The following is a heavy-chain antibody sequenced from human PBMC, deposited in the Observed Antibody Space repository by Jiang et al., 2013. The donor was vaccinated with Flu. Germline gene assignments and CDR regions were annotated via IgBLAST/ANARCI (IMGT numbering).Heavy chain of an antibody. CDR3: ARVQLPRVLHYYYHGTDV. Sequence: QSGAEVKKPGASVNVSCKASGYTFKSYSITWVRQAPGQGLEWMGWISAYNGDTDYAQNFQGRVTMTRDTATSTAYMELRSLKSDDTAVYYCARVQLPRVLHYYYHGTDVWGLGTTVTVSS. CDR2: ISAYNGDT. V-gene: IGHV1-18*01. J-gene: IGHJ6*02. D-gene: IGHD3-16*01. CDR1: GYTFKSYS.